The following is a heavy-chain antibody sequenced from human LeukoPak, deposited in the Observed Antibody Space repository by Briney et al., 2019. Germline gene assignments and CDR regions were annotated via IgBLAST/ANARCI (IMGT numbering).Heavy chain of an antibody. CDR2: INHSGST. Sequence: IPSETLSLTCTVSGYSISSGYYWSWIRQPPGKGLEWIGEINHSGSTNYNPSLKSRVTISVDTSKNQFSLKLSSVTAADTAVYYCARVDSSGYSHYYYYMDVWGKGTTVTVSS. CDR1: GYSISSGYY. V-gene: IGHV4-38-2*02. J-gene: IGHJ6*03. CDR3: ARVDSSGYSHYYYYMDV. D-gene: IGHD3-22*01.